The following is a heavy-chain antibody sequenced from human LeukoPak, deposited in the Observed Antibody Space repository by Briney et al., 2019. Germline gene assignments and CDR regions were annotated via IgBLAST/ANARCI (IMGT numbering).Heavy chain of an antibody. CDR2: IIPIFGTA. CDR1: GGTFSSYA. CDR3: ARGAVTTFFFFDY. Sequence: ASVKVSCKASGGTFSSYAISWVRQAPGQGLEWMGGIIPIFGTANYAQKFQGRVTITADESTSTAYMELSSLRSEDTAVYYCARGAVTTFFFFDYWGQGTLVTVSS. V-gene: IGHV1-69*13. J-gene: IGHJ4*02. D-gene: IGHD4-11*01.